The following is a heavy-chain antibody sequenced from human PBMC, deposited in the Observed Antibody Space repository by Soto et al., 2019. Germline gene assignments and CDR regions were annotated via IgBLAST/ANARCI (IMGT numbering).Heavy chain of an antibody. J-gene: IGHJ6*03. Sequence: EVQLLESGGGLVQPGGSLRLSCAASGFTFSSYTMSWVRQAPGKGLEWVSAISDSGGSTYYADSVKGRFIISRDNSKHTLFLQVNSLRAEDTAVYYCAKGLGDYYYMDVWGKGTTVTVSS. CDR1: GFTFSSYT. CDR2: ISDSGGST. CDR3: AKGLGDYYYMDV. V-gene: IGHV3-23*01.